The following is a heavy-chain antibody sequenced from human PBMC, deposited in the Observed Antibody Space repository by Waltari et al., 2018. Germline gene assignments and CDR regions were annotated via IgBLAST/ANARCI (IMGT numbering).Heavy chain of an antibody. CDR1: GFIFSYAW. CDR2: IKSKTDGGTK. D-gene: IGHD3-22*01. J-gene: IGHJ4*02. Sequence: EVHLVESGGGLVKPGGSLRLSCAASGFIFSYAWLNWVRQAPGKGLEWVGRIKSKTDGGTKYYAAPVKGRFTISRDDSKNTLYLQISILKTEDTAVYYCSTFGPGYGYDTPGGYWGQGTLVTVSS. CDR3: STFGPGYGYDTPGGY. V-gene: IGHV3-15*07.